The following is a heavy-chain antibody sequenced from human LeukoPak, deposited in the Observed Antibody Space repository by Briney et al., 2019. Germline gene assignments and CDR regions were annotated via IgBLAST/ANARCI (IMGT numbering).Heavy chain of an antibody. CDR3: ARLIGSSFYYNFYYYLDV. CDR2: INHSGST. CDR1: GESFSGYY. D-gene: IGHD1-26*01. J-gene: IGHJ6*03. V-gene: IGHV4-34*01. Sequence: SETLSLTCAVYGESFSGYYWSWIRQPPGKGLEWIGEINHSGSTNYNPSLKSRVTISVDTSKNQFSLKLSSVTAADTAVYYCARLIGSSFYYNFYYYLDVWGKGTTVTISS.